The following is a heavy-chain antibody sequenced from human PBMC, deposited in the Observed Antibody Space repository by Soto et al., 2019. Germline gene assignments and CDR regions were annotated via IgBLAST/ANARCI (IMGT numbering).Heavy chain of an antibody. Sequence: QVELVESGGGLVKPGGSLRLSCAASGFTCSDHYMSWIRQAPGKGLEWLSYISGSNTYTDYADSVKGRFTISRDNARNSLFLQMNSLRADDTAVYYCARSMKGGKNFDYWGQGTLVTVSS. D-gene: IGHD1-26*01. CDR2: ISGSNTYT. CDR1: GFTCSDHY. J-gene: IGHJ4*02. CDR3: ARSMKGGKNFDY. V-gene: IGHV3-11*05.